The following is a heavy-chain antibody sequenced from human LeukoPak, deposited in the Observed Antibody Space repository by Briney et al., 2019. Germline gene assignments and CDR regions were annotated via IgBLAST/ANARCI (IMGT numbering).Heavy chain of an antibody. CDR3: ARVPTYSDFWSGYTIDY. Sequence: GGSLRLSCTASGFTFSSYSMNWVRQAPGKGLEWVSHISRSSTTVYYADSVKGRFTISRDNAKNSLYLQMNSLRAEDTAVYYCARVPTYSDFWSGYTIDYSGQGTLVTVSS. V-gene: IGHV3-48*01. CDR1: GFTFSSYS. D-gene: IGHD3-3*01. J-gene: IGHJ4*02. CDR2: ISRSSTTV.